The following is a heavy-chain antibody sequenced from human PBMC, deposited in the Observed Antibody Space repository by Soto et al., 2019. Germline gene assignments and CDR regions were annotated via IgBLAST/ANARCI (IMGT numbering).Heavy chain of an antibody. J-gene: IGHJ4*02. V-gene: IGHV3-23*01. Sequence: GGSLRLACAASGFTFSRYAMSWVRQAPGKGLEGVSAVSGSGGGTYYADSVKGRFTISRDNSKNTLYMKLNSLRAEETAVYYCAKNAASELTCIQLWTLAYWGQGPVVTVS. CDR2: VSGSGGGT. D-gene: IGHD5-18*01. CDR3: AKNAASELTCIQLWTLAY. CDR1: GFTFSRYA.